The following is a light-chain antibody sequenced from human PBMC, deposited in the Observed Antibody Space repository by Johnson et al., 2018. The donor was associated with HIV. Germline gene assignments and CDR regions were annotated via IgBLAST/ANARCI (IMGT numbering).Light chain of an antibody. CDR2: RNN. Sequence: QSVLTQSPSASGTPGQRVTISCSGSSSNIGSNTVNWYQQLPGTAPKLLIYRNNQRPSGVPDRFSGSKSGTSASLAISWLQAEDEADYYCSAWDDSLNGRYVFGTGTKVTVL. V-gene: IGLV1-44*01. J-gene: IGLJ1*01. CDR1: SSNIGSNT. CDR3: SAWDDSLNGRYV.